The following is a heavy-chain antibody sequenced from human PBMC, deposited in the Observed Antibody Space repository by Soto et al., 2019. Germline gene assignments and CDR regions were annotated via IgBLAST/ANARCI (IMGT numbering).Heavy chain of an antibody. CDR2: IYYSGST. V-gene: IGHV4-30-4*01. Sequence: SETLSLTCTVSGGSISSGDYYWSWIRQPPGKGLEWIGYIYYSGSTYYNPSLKSRVTISVDTSKNQFSLKLSSVAAADTAVYYCARERPDGSRLDPWGQGTLVTVS. CDR1: GGSISSGDYY. CDR3: ARERPDGSRLDP. D-gene: IGHD6-13*01. J-gene: IGHJ5*02.